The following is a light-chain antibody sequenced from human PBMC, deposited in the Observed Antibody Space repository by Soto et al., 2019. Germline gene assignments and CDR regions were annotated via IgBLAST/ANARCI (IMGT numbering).Light chain of an antibody. Sequence: IQMNQSPPTLSASVGDSVTITCRASQSLRGWLAWYQQRPGKAPKALIYDASTLANGVPSRFNGSGSGTEFTLTISSLQPDDFATYYCQQYMTYSTFGQATRLEI. CDR3: QQYMTYST. CDR2: DAS. J-gene: IGKJ5*01. CDR1: QSLRGW. V-gene: IGKV1-5*01.